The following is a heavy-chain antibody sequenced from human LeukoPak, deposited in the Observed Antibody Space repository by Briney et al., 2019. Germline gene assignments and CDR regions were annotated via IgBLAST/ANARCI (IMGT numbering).Heavy chain of an antibody. D-gene: IGHD5-12*01. Sequence: ASVKVSCKASGYTFTGYYMHWVRQAPGQGLEWMGWINPNSGGTNYAQKFQGRVTMTRDTSISTAYMELSRLRSDDTAVYYCARSRSGYDPTTLSYYMDVWGKGTTVTISS. V-gene: IGHV1-2*02. CDR1: GYTFTGYY. J-gene: IGHJ6*03. CDR3: ARSRSGYDPTTLSYYMDV. CDR2: INPNSGGT.